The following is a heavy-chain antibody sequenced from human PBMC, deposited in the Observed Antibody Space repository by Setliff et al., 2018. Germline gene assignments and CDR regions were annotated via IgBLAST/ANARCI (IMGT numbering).Heavy chain of an antibody. V-gene: IGHV4-38-2*01. CDR1: NFSINSGYT. CDR3: ASQRLARYFDN. CDR2: MFDNVGN. Sequence: PSETLSLTCAVSNFSINSGYTWGWIRQPPGKGLEWIGTMFDNVGNFYNPSLKSRVTMSVDTSKGELSLKLNSVTAADTAVYYCASQRLARYFDNWGQGTLVTVSS. D-gene: IGHD2-21*01. J-gene: IGHJ4*02.